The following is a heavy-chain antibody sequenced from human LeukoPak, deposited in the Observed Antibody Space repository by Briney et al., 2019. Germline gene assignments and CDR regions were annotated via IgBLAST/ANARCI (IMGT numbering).Heavy chain of an antibody. D-gene: IGHD3-22*01. J-gene: IGHJ4*02. CDR3: AKDKWYDSSDYFDY. CDR1: GFTFDDYA. Sequence: GGSLRLSCAASGFTFDDYAMHWVRQAPGQGLERVSGISWNSGSIGYADSVKGRFTISRDNAKNSLYLQMNSLRAEDTALYYCAKDKWYDSSDYFDYWGQGTLVTVSS. CDR2: ISWNSGSI. V-gene: IGHV3-9*01.